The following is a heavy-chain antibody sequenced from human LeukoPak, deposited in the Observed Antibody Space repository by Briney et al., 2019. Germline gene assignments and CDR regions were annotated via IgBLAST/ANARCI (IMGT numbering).Heavy chain of an antibody. CDR3: SASYPGSSSFDY. J-gene: IGHJ4*02. D-gene: IGHD3-10*01. V-gene: IGHV3-30*03. Sequence: GGSLRLSCAASGFIFRTYGMHWVRQAPGKGLEWVALVSDDGNYKYYADSVKGRFTISRDNSKNRLYLQISSLRPEDTAVFYCSASYPGSSSFDYWGQGALVTVSS. CDR1: GFIFRTYG. CDR2: VSDDGNYK.